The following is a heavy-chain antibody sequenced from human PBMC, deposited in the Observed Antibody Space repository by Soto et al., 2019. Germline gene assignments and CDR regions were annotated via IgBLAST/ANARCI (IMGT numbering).Heavy chain of an antibody. D-gene: IGHD1-26*01. CDR1: GFTFSYSA. CDR3: AKDVYVTSLLRGSWDY. V-gene: IGHV3-23*01. J-gene: IGHJ4*02. Sequence: EVQLLESGGGLVQPGGSLRLSCAASGFTFSYSAMNWVRQAPGKGLEWVSAITGDGGGTYYADSVKGRFTISRDNSKNTVYLQMNGLRADDTAFYYCAKDVYVTSLLRGSWDYWGQGTLVTVSS. CDR2: ITGDGGGT.